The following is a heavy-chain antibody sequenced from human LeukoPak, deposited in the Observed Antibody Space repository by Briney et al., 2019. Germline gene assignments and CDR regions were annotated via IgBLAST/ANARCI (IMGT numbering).Heavy chain of an antibody. Sequence: GRSLRLSCAASGFTFSSYGMHWVRQAPGKGLEWVAVIWYDGSNKYYADSVKGRFPISRDNSKNTLYLQMNSLRAEDTAVYYCARGRGSSSSWYGDYWGQGTLVTVSS. CDR2: IWYDGSNK. CDR1: GFTFSSYG. J-gene: IGHJ4*02. CDR3: ARGRGSSSSWYGDY. D-gene: IGHD6-13*01. V-gene: IGHV3-33*01.